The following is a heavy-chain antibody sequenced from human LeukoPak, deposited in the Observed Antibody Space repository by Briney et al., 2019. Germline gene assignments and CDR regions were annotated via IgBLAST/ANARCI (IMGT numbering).Heavy chain of an antibody. Sequence: GGSLRLSCAASGFTFSDYYMAWIRQAPGEGLKWIAYVTGASTTMYYADSVKGRFTISRDNAKDFLYLQMDSLRVEDTAVYYCARDATSRAASGGYFDLWAVAPWSLSPQ. CDR1: GFTFSDYY. V-gene: IGHV3-11*04. CDR3: ARDATSRAASGGYFDL. J-gene: IGHJ2*01. CDR2: VTGASTTM. D-gene: IGHD6-6*01.